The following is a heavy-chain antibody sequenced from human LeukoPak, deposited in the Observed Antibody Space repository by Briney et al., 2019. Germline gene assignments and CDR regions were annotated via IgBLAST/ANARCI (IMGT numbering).Heavy chain of an antibody. Sequence: GGSLRLSCTASGFTFTTYSVNWVRQAPGKGLEWIAYFNSISTTIYYADSVKGRFTTSRDSAENSLYLQMDSLRAEDTAVYYCARDRLMWGSDAFDMWGQGTMVTVSS. CDR3: ARDRLMWGSDAFDM. CDR2: FNSISTTI. V-gene: IGHV3-48*01. J-gene: IGHJ3*02. CDR1: GFTFTTYS. D-gene: IGHD2-21*01.